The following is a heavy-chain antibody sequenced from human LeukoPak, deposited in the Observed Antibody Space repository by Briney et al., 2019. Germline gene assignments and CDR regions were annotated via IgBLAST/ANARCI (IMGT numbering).Heavy chain of an antibody. D-gene: IGHD1-26*01. CDR3: ARSGAKWINYFDY. CDR1: GGSFSGYY. CDR2: IYHSGSA. Sequence: SETLSLTCAVYGGSFSGYYWSWIRQPPGKGLEWIGDIYHSGSANYNPSLKSRLTISVDKSQNHFSLKLNSVTAADTAVYYCARSGAKWINYFDYWGQGTLVTVSS. V-gene: IGHV4-34*01. J-gene: IGHJ4*02.